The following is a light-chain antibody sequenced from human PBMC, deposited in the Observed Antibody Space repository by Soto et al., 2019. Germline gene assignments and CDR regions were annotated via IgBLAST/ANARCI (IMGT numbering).Light chain of an antibody. CDR1: SSDVGSYNL. V-gene: IGLV2-23*01. CDR3: CSYGLIITAAHMQVVALSV. J-gene: IGLJ1*01. CDR2: EGS. Sequence: QSALTQPASVSGSPGQSITISCTGTSSDVGSYNLVSWYQQHPGKAPKLMIYEGSQRPSGISNRFSGSKSGNTASLTISGLQAEDEADYYCCSYGLIITAAHMQVVALSVFGTGTKLTVL.